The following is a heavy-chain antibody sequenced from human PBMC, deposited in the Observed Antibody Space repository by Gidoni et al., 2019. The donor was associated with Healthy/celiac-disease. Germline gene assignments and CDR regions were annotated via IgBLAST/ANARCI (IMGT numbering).Heavy chain of an antibody. V-gene: IGHV1-18*01. Sequence: WVRQAPGQGLEWKGWISAYNGNTNYAQKLQGRVTMTTATSTSTAYMELRSLRYDDTAVYYCARDLSVAGQFDYWGQGTLVTVSS. D-gene: IGHD6-19*01. J-gene: IGHJ4*02. CDR2: ISAYNGNT. CDR3: ARDLSVAGQFDY.